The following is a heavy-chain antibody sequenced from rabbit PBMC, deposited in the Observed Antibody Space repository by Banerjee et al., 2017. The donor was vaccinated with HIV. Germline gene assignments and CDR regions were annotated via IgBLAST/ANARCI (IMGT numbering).Heavy chain of an antibody. CDR2: IYTGSSGST. J-gene: IGHJ4*01. Sequence: QEQLVESGGGLVQPEGSMTLTCTASGLSFSSSDYMCWVRQDPGKGLEWIGCIYTGSSGSTYYASWAKGRFTISKTSSTTVTLQMTSLTAADTATYFCARDFRCTGYPNLWGQGTLVTVS. CDR3: ARDFRCTGYPNL. V-gene: IGHV1S45*01. CDR1: GLSFSSSDY. D-gene: IGHD7-1*01.